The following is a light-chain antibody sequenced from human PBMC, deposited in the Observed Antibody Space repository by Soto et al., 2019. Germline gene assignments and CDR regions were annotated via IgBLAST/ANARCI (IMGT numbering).Light chain of an antibody. Sequence: QSVLTQPASVSGSPGQSINISCTGTSSDVGGYNFVSWYQQHPGKAPKLIISDVSNRPSGVSTRFSGSKSGNTASLTISGLQAEDEADYYCSSYTSINTHVFGTGTKVTVL. J-gene: IGLJ1*01. V-gene: IGLV2-14*01. CDR3: SSYTSINTHV. CDR1: SSDVGGYNF. CDR2: DVS.